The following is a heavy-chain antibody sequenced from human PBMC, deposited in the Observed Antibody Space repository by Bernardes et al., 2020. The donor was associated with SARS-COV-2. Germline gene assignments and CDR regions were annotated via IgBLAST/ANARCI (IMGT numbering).Heavy chain of an antibody. J-gene: IGHJ4*02. CDR3: ARATSGISD. V-gene: IGHV3-21*01. D-gene: IGHD1-26*01. Sequence: GGSLRLSCAASGFTFSSYTMGWVRQSAGKGLEWVSDISASSSNTYYADSVKGRLTISRDNAKNSLYLQMNNVRAEDTGVYYCARATSGISDWGQGALVTVSS. CDR1: GFTFSSYT. CDR2: ISASSSNT.